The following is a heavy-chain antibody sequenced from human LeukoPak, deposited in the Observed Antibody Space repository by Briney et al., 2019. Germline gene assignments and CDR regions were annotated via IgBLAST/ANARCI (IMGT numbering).Heavy chain of an antibody. D-gene: IGHD2-2*02. CDR3: ATAPILRGEGGEHYKYGMDV. J-gene: IGHJ6*02. CDR2: IYHNGTP. Sequence: SGTLSLTCAVSVGPINSGNWWSWVRQSPGKGLEWIGEIYHNGTPNHNPSLKSRVTISADTFKNHFSLKMTSVTAADTAVYYCATAPILRGEGGEHYKYGMDVWGQGTTVIVSS. V-gene: IGHV4-4*02. CDR1: VGPINSGNW.